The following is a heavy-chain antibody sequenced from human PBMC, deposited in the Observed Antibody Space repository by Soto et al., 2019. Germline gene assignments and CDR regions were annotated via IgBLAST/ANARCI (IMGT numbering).Heavy chain of an antibody. Sequence: GGSLRLSCAASGVTFSSYSMNWVRRAPGKGLEWVSSISSSSSYIYYADSVKGRFTISRDNAKNSLYLQMNSLRAEDTAVYYCARLNYYDSSGYYYVGENYYGMDVWGQGTTVTVSS. V-gene: IGHV3-21*01. D-gene: IGHD3-22*01. J-gene: IGHJ6*02. CDR3: ARLNYYDSSGYYYVGENYYGMDV. CDR2: ISSSSSYI. CDR1: GVTFSSYS.